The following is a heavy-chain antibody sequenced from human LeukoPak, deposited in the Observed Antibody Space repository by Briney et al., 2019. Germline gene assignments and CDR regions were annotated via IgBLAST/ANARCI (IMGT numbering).Heavy chain of an antibody. CDR2: INPNSGGT. CDR3: AREESSSSLYYYYGMDV. J-gene: IGHJ6*02. CDR1: GYTFTGYY. Sequence: ASVKVSCKASGYTFTGYYMHWVRQAPGQGLEWMGRINPNSGGTNYAQKFQGRVTMTRDTSISTAYMELSRLRSDDTAVYYCAREESSSSLYYYYGMDVWGQGTTVTVSS. D-gene: IGHD6-6*01. V-gene: IGHV1-2*06.